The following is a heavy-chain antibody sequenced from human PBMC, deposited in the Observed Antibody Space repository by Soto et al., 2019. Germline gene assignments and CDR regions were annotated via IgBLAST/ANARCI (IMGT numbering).Heavy chain of an antibody. CDR3: AKDPPGAGPDFDC. Sequence: PGGSLRLSCAASGFTFSNYGMNWVRQAPGKGLEWVSIISGNGENTYYADSVKGHFTISRDNSKNTLYLQMNSLRAEDTAVYYCAKDPPGAGPDFDCWGQGTLVTVSS. V-gene: IGHV3-23*01. J-gene: IGHJ4*02. CDR1: GFTFSNYG. CDR2: ISGNGENT. D-gene: IGHD6-19*01.